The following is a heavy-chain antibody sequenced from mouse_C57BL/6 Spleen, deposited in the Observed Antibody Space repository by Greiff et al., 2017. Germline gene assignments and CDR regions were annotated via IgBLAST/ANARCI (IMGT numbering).Heavy chain of an antibody. CDR3: ARSRYYGSSAMDY. Sequence: VQLQQSGPELVKPGASVKISCKASGYAFSSSWMNWVKQRPGKGLEWIGRIYPGDGDTNYNGKFKGKATLTAAKSSSTAYMQLSSLTSEDSAVYFCARSRYYGSSAMDYWGQGTSVTVSS. D-gene: IGHD1-1*01. CDR2: IYPGDGDT. CDR1: GYAFSSSW. V-gene: IGHV1-82*01. J-gene: IGHJ4*01.